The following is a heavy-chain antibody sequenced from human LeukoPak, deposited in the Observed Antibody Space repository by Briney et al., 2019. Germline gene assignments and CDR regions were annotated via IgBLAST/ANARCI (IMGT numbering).Heavy chain of an antibody. D-gene: IGHD6-13*01. J-gene: IGHJ5*02. V-gene: IGHV5-51*01. CDR2: IYPGDSDT. Sequence: GESLKISCKGSAFNFTSYWIGWVRQMPGKGLEWMGIIYPGDSDTRYSPSFQGQVTISADKSISTAYLQWSSLRASDTAMYYCARQEGRGYSSSWFYDNWFDPWGQGTLVTVSS. CDR1: AFNFTSYW. CDR3: ARQEGRGYSSSWFYDNWFDP.